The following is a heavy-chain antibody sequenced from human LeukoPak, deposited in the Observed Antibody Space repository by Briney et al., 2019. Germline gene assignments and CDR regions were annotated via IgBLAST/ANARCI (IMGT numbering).Heavy chain of an antibody. CDR1: GYTFTSYG. V-gene: IGHV1-18*01. J-gene: IGHJ4*02. CDR3: ARDPAITMIVVVNYFDY. D-gene: IGHD3-22*01. Sequence: ASVKVSCKASGYTFTSYGISWVRQAPGQGLEWMGWISAYNGNTNYVQKLQGRVTITTDTSTSTAYMELRSLRSDDTAVYYCARDPAITMIVVVNYFDYWGQGTLVTVSS. CDR2: ISAYNGNT.